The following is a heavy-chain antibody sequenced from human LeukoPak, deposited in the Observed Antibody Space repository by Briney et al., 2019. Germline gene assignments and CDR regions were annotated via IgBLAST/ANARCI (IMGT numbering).Heavy chain of an antibody. V-gene: IGHV3-66*01. J-gene: IGHJ6*02. CDR3: ARDHGVQLRLGVDGMDV. D-gene: IGHD1-1*01. Sequence: GSLRLPCAASGFTVSSNYMCWVRQAPGKGLEWVSVIRSDGTTDYADSVKGRFDVSRDNFKNTLYLQMNSLRAEDTAVYYCARDHGVQLRLGVDGMDVWGQGTTVTVSS. CDR2: IRSDGTT. CDR1: GFTVSSNY.